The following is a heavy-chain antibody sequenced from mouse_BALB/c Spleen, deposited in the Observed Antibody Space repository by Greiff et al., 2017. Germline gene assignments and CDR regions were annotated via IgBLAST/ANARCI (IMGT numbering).Heavy chain of an antibody. CDR2: IWSGGST. Sequence: VQLQQSGPGLVQPSQSLSITCTVSGFSLTSYGVHWVRQSPGKGLEWLGVIWSGGSTDYNAAFISRLSISKDNSKSQVFFKMNSLQANDTAIYYCATSYYGYDGGAMDYWGQGTSVTVSS. D-gene: IGHD1-2*01. V-gene: IGHV2-2*02. CDR1: GFSLTSYG. CDR3: ATSYYGYDGGAMDY. J-gene: IGHJ4*01.